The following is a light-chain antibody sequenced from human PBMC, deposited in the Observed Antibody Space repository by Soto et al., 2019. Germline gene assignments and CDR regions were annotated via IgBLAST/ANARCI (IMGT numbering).Light chain of an antibody. CDR1: SSNIGSNT. CDR3: AAWEDSLNVLV. V-gene: IGLV1-44*01. CDR2: DNN. J-gene: IGLJ3*02. Sequence: QSVLIQPPSASGTPGQRVTISCSGSSSNIGSNTVNWYQQLPGAAPKLLIYDNNQRPSGVPDRFSGSKSGTSASLAISGLQSEDEADYYCAAWEDSLNVLVFGGGTKLTVL.